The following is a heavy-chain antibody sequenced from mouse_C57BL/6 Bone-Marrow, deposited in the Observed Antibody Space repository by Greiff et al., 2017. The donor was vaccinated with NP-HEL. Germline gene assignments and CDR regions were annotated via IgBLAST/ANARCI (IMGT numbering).Heavy chain of an antibody. J-gene: IGHJ1*03. CDR1: GYTFTGYW. Sequence: QVQLQQSGAELMKPGASVKLSCKATGYTFTGYWIEWVKQRPGHGLEWIGEILPGSGSTNYNEKFKGKATFTADTSSNTAYMKLSSLTTEDSAIYDCASKRCYYGFSYWYFGVWGTGTTVTVDS. D-gene: IGHD1-1*01. CDR3: ASKRCYYGFSYWYFGV. CDR2: ILPGSGST. V-gene: IGHV1-9*01.